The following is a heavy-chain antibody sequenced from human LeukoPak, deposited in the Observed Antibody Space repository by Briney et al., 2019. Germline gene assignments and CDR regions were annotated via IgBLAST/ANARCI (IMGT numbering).Heavy chain of an antibody. CDR1: GFTFSTYW. J-gene: IGHJ4*02. Sequence: PGGSLRLSCAASGFTFSTYWMSWVRQAPGKGLEWVANIQQDGIKKYYVDSVEGRFTISRENAKNSLFLQMSSLRADDTAVYYCGRELDGSVDYWGQGILVTVSS. CDR3: GRELDGSVDY. D-gene: IGHD3-10*01. CDR2: IQQDGIKK. V-gene: IGHV3-7*01.